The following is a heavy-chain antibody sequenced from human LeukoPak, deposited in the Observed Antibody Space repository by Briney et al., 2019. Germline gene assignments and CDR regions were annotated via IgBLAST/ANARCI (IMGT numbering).Heavy chain of an antibody. CDR3: ARLTDHRMVRGVIEYYFDY. Sequence: GESLKISFKGSGXSFTSYWISWVRQMPGKGLEWMGRIDPSDSYTNYSPSFQGHVTISADKSISTAYLQWSSLKASDTAMYYCARLTDHRMVRGVIEYYFDYWGQGTLVTVSS. V-gene: IGHV5-10-1*01. CDR1: GXSFTSYW. D-gene: IGHD3-10*01. J-gene: IGHJ4*02. CDR2: IDPSDSYT.